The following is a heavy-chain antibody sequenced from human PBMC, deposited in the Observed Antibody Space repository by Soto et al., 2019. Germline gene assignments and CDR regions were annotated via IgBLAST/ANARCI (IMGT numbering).Heavy chain of an antibody. CDR3: ARSFLAARYMGDYYSGMDG. J-gene: IGHJ6*02. V-gene: IGHV1-69*01. CDR1: GYVVTRYG. CDR2: ISAFFGTA. Sequence: SSQVSCEACGYVVTRYGIRCVRQAPGQGLEWMGWISAFFGTANYAQKFQGRVTITADASTSTAYMELSSLRSEDTAVYYCARSFLAARYMGDYYSGMDGWGQGTTVTCSS. D-gene: IGHD6-6*01.